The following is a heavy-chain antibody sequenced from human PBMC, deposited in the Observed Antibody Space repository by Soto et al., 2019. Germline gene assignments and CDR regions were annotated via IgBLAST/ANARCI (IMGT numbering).Heavy chain of an antibody. J-gene: IGHJ4*02. CDR1: RGSISSGTNY. V-gene: IGHV4-39*01. CDR2: IYYSGST. D-gene: IGHD6-25*01. Sequence: QLQLQESGPGLVKPSETLSLTCTVSRGSISSGTNYWAWIRQPPGKGLEWIANIYYSGSTFYNPSLKSRVTISLDTSKNQFSPKLRSVTAADTAVYYCASHEAGWYFDSWGQGTLVTVSS. CDR3: ASHEAGWYFDS.